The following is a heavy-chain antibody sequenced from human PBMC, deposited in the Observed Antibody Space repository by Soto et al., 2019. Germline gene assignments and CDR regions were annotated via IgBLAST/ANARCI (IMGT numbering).Heavy chain of an antibody. Sequence: GXSVKVSCKASGCTFTSYGSSLVRQAPGQGLEWMGWISAYNGNTNYAQKLQGRVTMTTDTSTSTAYMELRSLRSDDTAVYYCASTLRTNYYDSRGPSLDVWGQGTTVTVSS. CDR3: ASTLRTNYYDSRGPSLDV. V-gene: IGHV1-18*04. CDR2: ISAYNGNT. J-gene: IGHJ6*02. CDR1: GCTFTSYG. D-gene: IGHD3-22*01.